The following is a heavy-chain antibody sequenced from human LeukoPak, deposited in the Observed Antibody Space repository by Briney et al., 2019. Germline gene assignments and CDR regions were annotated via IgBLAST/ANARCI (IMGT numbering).Heavy chain of an antibody. V-gene: IGHV1-18*01. Sequence: GASVKVSCKASGYTFTSYGISWVRQAPGQGLEWMGWISAYNGNTNYAQKLQGRVTITADESTSTAYMELSSLRSEDTAVYYCARQLERRYYYYMDVWGKGTTVTVSS. D-gene: IGHD1-1*01. CDR1: GYTFTSYG. CDR2: ISAYNGNT. CDR3: ARQLERRYYYYMDV. J-gene: IGHJ6*03.